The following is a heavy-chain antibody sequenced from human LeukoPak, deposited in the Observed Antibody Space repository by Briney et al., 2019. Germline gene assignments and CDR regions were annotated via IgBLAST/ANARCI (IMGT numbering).Heavy chain of an antibody. CDR2: IWYDGSNK. V-gene: IGHV3-33*01. Sequence: PGRSLRLSCAAPGFTFSSYGMHWVRQAPGKGLEWGAIIWYDGSNKYYADSVKGRFTISRDNSKDTLYLQMNSLRAEDTAVYFCARSREHGSGTYDSYYFDYWGQGTLVTVSS. CDR3: ARSREHGSGTYDSYYFDY. CDR1: GFTFSSYG. J-gene: IGHJ4*02. D-gene: IGHD3-10*01.